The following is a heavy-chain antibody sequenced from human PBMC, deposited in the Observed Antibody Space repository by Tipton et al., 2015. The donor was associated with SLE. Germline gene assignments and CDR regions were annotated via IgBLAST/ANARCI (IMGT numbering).Heavy chain of an antibody. D-gene: IGHD3-3*01. CDR1: GYSISRGFY. V-gene: IGHV4-38-2*02. CDR2: SLYRGAT. CDR3: ARLVPPYYEFWSGFLVARRFDP. Sequence: TLSLTCNVSGYSISRGFYWAWIRQAPGKGLEWIGSSLYRGATHYNPSLESRVSISFDTSRNEFSLRPTSVTAADTAVYYCARLVPPYYEFWSGFLVARRFDPWGQGTLVIVSS. J-gene: IGHJ5*02.